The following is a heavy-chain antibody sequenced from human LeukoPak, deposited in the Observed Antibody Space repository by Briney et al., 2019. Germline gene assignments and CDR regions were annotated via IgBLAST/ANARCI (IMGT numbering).Heavy chain of an antibody. Sequence: EASVKVSCKASGYTFTSYGISWVRQATGQGLEWMGWMNPNSGNTGYAQKFQGRVTMTRNTSISTAYMELSSLRSEDTAVYYCARVGFYLTYYFDYWGQGTLVTVSS. CDR3: ARVGFYLTYYFDY. J-gene: IGHJ4*02. CDR1: GYTFTSYG. V-gene: IGHV1-8*02. D-gene: IGHD2/OR15-2a*01. CDR2: MNPNSGNT.